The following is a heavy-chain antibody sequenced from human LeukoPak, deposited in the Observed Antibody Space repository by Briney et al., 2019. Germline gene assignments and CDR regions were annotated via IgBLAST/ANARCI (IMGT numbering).Heavy chain of an antibody. D-gene: IGHD3-3*01. V-gene: IGHV5-51*01. CDR1: GYSLTSYW. J-gene: IGHJ3*02. CDR3: ARPIWSGYFSAFDI. CDR2: IYPGDSDT. Sequence: GESLQISFKGSGYSLTSYWIGWVRPMPGKGVEWMGIIYPGDSDTRYSPSFQGQVTISADKSISTAYLQWSSLKASDTAMYYCARPIWSGYFSAFDIWGQGTMVTVSS.